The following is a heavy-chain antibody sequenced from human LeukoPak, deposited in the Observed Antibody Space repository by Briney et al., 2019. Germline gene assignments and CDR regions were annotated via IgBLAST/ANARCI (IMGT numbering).Heavy chain of an antibody. V-gene: IGHV3-23*01. D-gene: IGHD4-17*01. CDR1: GFTFSSYG. Sequence: PGGSLRLSCAASGFTFSSYGMSWVRQAPGKGLEWVSAISGSGGSTYYADSVKGRFTISRDNSKNTLYLQMNSLRAEDTAVYYCAKDSRDGDYAVSGFDYWGQGTLVTVSS. CDR3: AKDSRDGDYAVSGFDY. CDR2: ISGSGGST. J-gene: IGHJ4*02.